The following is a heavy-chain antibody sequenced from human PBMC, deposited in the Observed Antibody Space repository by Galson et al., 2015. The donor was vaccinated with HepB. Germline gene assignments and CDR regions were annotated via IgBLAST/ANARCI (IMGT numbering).Heavy chain of an antibody. V-gene: IGHV3-7*03. Sequence: SLRLSCAASGFTFSKFWMAWVRQAPGKGLEWVSNIKYDGSEKYYVDSVKGRFTIFRDNAKDSVYLQMSSLRVEDTGVYYCYGGGHMDYWGQGTLVTVSS. J-gene: IGHJ4*02. CDR1: GFTFSKFW. CDR3: YGGGHMDY. CDR2: IKYDGSEK. D-gene: IGHD2-21*01.